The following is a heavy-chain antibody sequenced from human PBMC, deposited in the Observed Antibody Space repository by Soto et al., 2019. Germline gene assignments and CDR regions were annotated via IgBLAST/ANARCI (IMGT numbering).Heavy chain of an antibody. J-gene: IGHJ4*02. CDR3: TTDGSILTGNNFDY. D-gene: IGHD3-9*01. V-gene: IGHV3-15*01. CDR1: GFTFSNAW. CDR2: IKSKTDGGTT. Sequence: AGSLRLSCAASGFTFSNAWMSWVRQAPGKGLEWVGRIKSKTDGGTTDYAAPVKGRFTISRDDSKNTLYLQMNSLKTEDTAVYYCTTDGSILTGNNFDYWGQGTLVTVSS.